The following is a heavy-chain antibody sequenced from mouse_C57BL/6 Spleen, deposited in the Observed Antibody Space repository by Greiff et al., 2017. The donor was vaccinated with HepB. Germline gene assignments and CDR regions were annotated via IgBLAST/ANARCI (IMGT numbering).Heavy chain of an antibody. CDR1: GYTFTSYW. CDR2: IHPNSGST. D-gene: IGHD1-1*01. Sequence: VKLQQPGAELVKPGASVKLSCKASGYTFTSYWMHWVKQRPGQGLEWIGMIHPNSGSTNYNEKFKSKATLTVDKSSSTAYMQLSSLTSEDSAVYYCARSSGSSSFAYWGQGTLVTVSA. V-gene: IGHV1-64*01. J-gene: IGHJ3*01. CDR3: ARSSGSSSFAY.